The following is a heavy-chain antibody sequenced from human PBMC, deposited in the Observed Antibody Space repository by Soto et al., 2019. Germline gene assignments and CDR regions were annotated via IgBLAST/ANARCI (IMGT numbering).Heavy chain of an antibody. V-gene: IGHV4-39*01. CDR2: IYYSGST. CDR1: GGSISSSSYY. CDR3: ASGRGTGTTNYYYYYGMDV. Sequence: PSETLSLTCTVSGGSISSSSYYWGWIRQPPGKGLEWIGSIYYSGSTYYNPSLKSRVTISVDTSKNQFSLKLSSVTAAGTAVYYCASGRGTGTTNYYYYYGMDVWGQGTTVTVSS. J-gene: IGHJ6*02. D-gene: IGHD1-1*01.